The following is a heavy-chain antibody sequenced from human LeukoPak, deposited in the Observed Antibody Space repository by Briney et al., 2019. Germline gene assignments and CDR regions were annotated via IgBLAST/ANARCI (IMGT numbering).Heavy chain of an antibody. J-gene: IGHJ4*02. CDR1: GFTFSSYA. Sequence: GSLRLSCAASGFTFSSYAMSWVRQAPGKGLEWVSGISGSGNMTYYPDFVKGRFTISRDNSKNTLYLQMNSLRAEDTAVYYCAKDWVPNYYDSSGPLGLFDYWGQGTLVTVSS. D-gene: IGHD3-22*01. CDR3: AKDWVPNYYDSSGPLGLFDY. V-gene: IGHV3-23*01. CDR2: ISGSGNMT.